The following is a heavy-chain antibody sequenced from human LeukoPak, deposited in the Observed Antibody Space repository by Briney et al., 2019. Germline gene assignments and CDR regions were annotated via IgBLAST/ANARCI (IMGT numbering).Heavy chain of an antibody. Sequence: GGSLRLSCAASGFTFSSYAMSWVRQTPGKGLEWVSAIHASGDTTYYADFVKGRFSISRDNSKNTLYLQMNSLRAEDTAVYYCAKDPNGDYVGTFDMWGLGTMVTVSS. CDR1: GFTFSSYA. CDR3: AKDPNGDYVGTFDM. CDR2: IHASGDTT. J-gene: IGHJ3*02. V-gene: IGHV3-23*01. D-gene: IGHD4-23*01.